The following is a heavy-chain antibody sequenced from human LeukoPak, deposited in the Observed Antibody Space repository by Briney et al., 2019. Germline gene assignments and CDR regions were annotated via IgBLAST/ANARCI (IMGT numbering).Heavy chain of an antibody. V-gene: IGHV3-30*02. Sequence: PGGSLGLSCAASGFTFSSYGMHWVRQAPGKGLEWVAFIRYDGSNKYYADSVKGRFTISRDNSKNTLYLQMNSLRAEDTAVYYCAKANSGYDYEFDYWGQGTLVTVSS. J-gene: IGHJ4*02. CDR2: IRYDGSNK. CDR1: GFTFSSYG. D-gene: IGHD5-12*01. CDR3: AKANSGYDYEFDY.